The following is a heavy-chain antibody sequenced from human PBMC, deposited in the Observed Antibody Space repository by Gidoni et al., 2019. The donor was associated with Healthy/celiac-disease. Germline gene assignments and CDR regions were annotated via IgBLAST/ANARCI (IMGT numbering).Heavy chain of an antibody. CDR2: TSAYNGNT. CDR1: GYTFTSDG. V-gene: IGHV1-18*01. CDR3: ARALVVVAATGAGYFDY. D-gene: IGHD2-15*01. Sequence: QVQLVQSGAEVKKPGASVKVSCKASGYTFTSDGISWVRQAPGQGLEWMGWTSAYNGNTNYGQKIQGRVTMTTGTSTSTADMELRSLRSDDTAVYYCARALVVVAATGAGYFDYWGQGTLVTVSS. J-gene: IGHJ4*02.